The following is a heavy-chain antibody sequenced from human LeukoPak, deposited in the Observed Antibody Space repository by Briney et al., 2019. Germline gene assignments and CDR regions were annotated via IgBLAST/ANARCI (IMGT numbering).Heavy chain of an antibody. Sequence: PGGSLRLSCAASGFTFSSYAMSWVRQAPGKGLEWVSAISGSGGSTCYADSVKGRFTISRDDSTNTLYLQMKSLRAEDTAVYYCAKAYSWNYPEGADYWGQGTLVTVSS. J-gene: IGHJ4*02. D-gene: IGHD1-7*01. CDR2: ISGSGGST. V-gene: IGHV3-23*01. CDR3: AKAYSWNYPEGADY. CDR1: GFTFSSYA.